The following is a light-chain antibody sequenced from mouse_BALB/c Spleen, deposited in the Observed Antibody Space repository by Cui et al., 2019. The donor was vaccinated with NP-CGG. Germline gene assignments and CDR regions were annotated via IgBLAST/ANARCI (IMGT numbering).Light chain of an antibody. CDR3: ALWYSNHWV. CDR2: GTN. V-gene: IGLV1*01. CDR1: TGAVTPSNY. J-gene: IGLJ1*01. Sequence: QAVVTQESALTTSPGETVTIRCRSSTGAVTPSNYANWVQEKPDHLFTGLIGGTNNRAPGVPARFSGSLIADKAALTITGAQTEDEAIYFCALWYSNHWVFGGGTKLTVL.